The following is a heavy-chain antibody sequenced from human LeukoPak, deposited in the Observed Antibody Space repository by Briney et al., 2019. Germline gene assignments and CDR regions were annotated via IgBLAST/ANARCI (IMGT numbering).Heavy chain of an antibody. J-gene: IGHJ3*02. D-gene: IGHD3-9*01. Sequence: GGSLRLSCAASGFTFSSYWMSWVRQAPGKGLEWVANIKQDGSEKYYVDSVKGRFTISRDNAKNSLYLQMNSLRAEDTAVYYCARDQRRLRYFDASRAFDIWGQGTMVTVSS. V-gene: IGHV3-7*03. CDR3: ARDQRRLRYFDASRAFDI. CDR2: IKQDGSEK. CDR1: GFTFSSYW.